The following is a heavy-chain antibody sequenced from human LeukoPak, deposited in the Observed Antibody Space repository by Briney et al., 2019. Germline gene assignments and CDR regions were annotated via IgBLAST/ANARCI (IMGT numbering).Heavy chain of an antibody. D-gene: IGHD3-10*01. CDR2: IYTSGST. CDR3: ARDLMVRGVIGAFDI. Sequence: SETLSLTCTVSGGSISSYYWSWIRQPAGKGLEWIGRIYTSGSTNYNPPLKSRVTMSVDTSKNQFSLKLSSVTAADTAVYYCARDLMVRGVIGAFDIWGQGTMVTVSS. CDR1: GGSISSYY. J-gene: IGHJ3*02. V-gene: IGHV4-4*07.